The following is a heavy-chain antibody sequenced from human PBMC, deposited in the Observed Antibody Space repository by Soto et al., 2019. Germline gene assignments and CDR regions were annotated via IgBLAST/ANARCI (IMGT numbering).Heavy chain of an antibody. J-gene: IGHJ3*01. Sequence: QVHLVQSGAEVKKPGSSVKVSCKAAGGTFSTYTLIWVRQAPGQGLEWMGRIIPMLTVTNSAQKFQGRVTLTEDKSTNTAFMELTSLRSDDTAVYYCSIGSWSAETFDVWGQGTMVTVSS. CDR1: GGTFSTYT. D-gene: IGHD2-2*01. V-gene: IGHV1-69*02. CDR3: SIGSWSAETFDV. CDR2: IIPMLTVT.